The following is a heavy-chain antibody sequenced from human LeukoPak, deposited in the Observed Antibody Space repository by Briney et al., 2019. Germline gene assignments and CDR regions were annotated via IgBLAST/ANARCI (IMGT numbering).Heavy chain of an antibody. D-gene: IGHD1-26*01. CDR1: GGTFSSYA. CDR3: ASGSYGSGALDI. J-gene: IGHJ3*02. V-gene: IGHV1-69*05. Sequence: ASVKVSCKASGGTFSSYAISWVRQAPGQGLEWMGRIIPIFGTANYAQKFQGRVTITTDESTSTAYMELSSLRSEDTAVYYCASGSYGSGALDIWGQGTMVTVSS. CDR2: IIPIFGTA.